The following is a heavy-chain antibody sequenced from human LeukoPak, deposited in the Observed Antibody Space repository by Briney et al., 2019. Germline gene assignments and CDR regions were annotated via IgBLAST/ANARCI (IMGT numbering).Heavy chain of an antibody. V-gene: IGHV1-18*01. CDR2: ISAYNGNT. D-gene: IGHD2/OR15-2a*01. CDR1: GYTFTSYG. CDR3: ATQNNQSKYRNYYYYYYVDV. Sequence: ASVKVSCKASGYTFTSYGISWVRQAPGQGLEWMGWISAYNGNTNHAQKLQGRVTMTTDTSTSTAYMELSSLRSEDTAVYYCATQNNQSKYRNYYYYYYVDVWGKGTTVTISS. J-gene: IGHJ6*03.